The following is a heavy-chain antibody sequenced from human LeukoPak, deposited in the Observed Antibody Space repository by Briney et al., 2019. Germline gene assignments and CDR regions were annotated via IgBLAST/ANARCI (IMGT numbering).Heavy chain of an antibody. Sequence: GGSLRLSCAASGFTFSSYGMHWVRQAPGKGLEWVAVIWYDGSNKYYADSVKGRFTISRDNSKNTLYLQMNSLRAEDTAVYYCAKDRPAGYSSSRLPDYWGQGTLVTVSS. CDR3: AKDRPAGYSSSRLPDY. D-gene: IGHD6-13*01. CDR1: GFTFSSYG. CDR2: IWYDGSNK. J-gene: IGHJ4*02. V-gene: IGHV3-30*02.